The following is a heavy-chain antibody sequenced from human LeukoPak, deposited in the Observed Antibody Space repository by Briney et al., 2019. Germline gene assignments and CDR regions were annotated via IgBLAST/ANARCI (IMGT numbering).Heavy chain of an antibody. CDR3: ARDVSGSYPLFDY. Sequence: ASVKVSCKASGYTFTGYYMHWVRQAPGQGLEWMGWINPNSGGTNYAQKFQGRVTMTRDTSISTAYMELSRLRSDDTAVFYCARDVSGSYPLFDYWGQGTLVTVSS. D-gene: IGHD1-26*01. V-gene: IGHV1-2*02. J-gene: IGHJ4*02. CDR1: GYTFTGYY. CDR2: INPNSGGT.